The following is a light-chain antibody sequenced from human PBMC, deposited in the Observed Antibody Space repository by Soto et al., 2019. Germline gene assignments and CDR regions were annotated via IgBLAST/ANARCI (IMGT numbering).Light chain of an antibody. CDR3: QQLNSYPLT. V-gene: IGKV1-9*01. CDR2: AAS. Sequence: DIQLTQSPSFLSASVGDRVTITCRASQGISSFLAWYQQKPGRAPNLLIYAASTLQSGVPSRFSDSGSGTEFTLTISSLQPEDFATYYCQQLNSYPLTFGGGTKVEIK. J-gene: IGKJ4*01. CDR1: QGISSF.